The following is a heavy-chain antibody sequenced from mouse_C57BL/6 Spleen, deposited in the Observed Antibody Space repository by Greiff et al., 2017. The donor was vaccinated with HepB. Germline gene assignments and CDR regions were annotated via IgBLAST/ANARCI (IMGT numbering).Heavy chain of an antibody. D-gene: IGHD3-2*02. V-gene: IGHV3-6*01. CDR2: ISYDGSN. J-gene: IGHJ3*01. Sequence: DVQLQESGPGLVKPSQSLSLTCSVTGYSITSGYYWNWIRQFPGNKLEWMGYISYDGSNNYNPSLKNRISITRDTSKNQFFLKLNSVTTEDTATYYCAREGDSSGYGCAYWGQGTLVTVSA. CDR1: GYSITSGYY. CDR3: AREGDSSGYGCAY.